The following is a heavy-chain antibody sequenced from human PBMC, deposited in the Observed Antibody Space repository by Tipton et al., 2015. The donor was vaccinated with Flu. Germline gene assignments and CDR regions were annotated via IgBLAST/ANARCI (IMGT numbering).Heavy chain of an antibody. J-gene: IGHJ6*02. CDR2: IYYSGST. CDR3: ARDTVFWSGPYSMDV. D-gene: IGHD3-3*01. V-gene: IGHV4-59*01. Sequence: TLSLTCTVSGGSISSYYWSWIRQPPGKGLEWIGYIYYSGSTNYNPSLKSRVTISVDTSKNQFSLKLSSVTAADTAVYYCARDTVFWSGPYSMDVWGQGTTVTVSS. CDR1: GGSISSYY.